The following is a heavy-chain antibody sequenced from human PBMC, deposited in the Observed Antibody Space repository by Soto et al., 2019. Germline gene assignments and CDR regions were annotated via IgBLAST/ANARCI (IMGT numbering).Heavy chain of an antibody. J-gene: IGHJ6*02. CDR3: ARAEQSKILLFGKVTRRDYCDGMDV. D-gene: IGHD3-3*01. CDR2: INYSGAA. Sequence: PPEALSLTCFVSGGSISGGDNHWSWIRQAPGKGLEWIGSINYSGAASYKPSPETRVTTSIPASKSQSSLMVRSVSAADTAVYYGARAEQSKILLFGKVTRRDYCDGMDVWGQGTKVTVSS. CDR1: GGSISGGDNH. V-gene: IGHV4-30-4*01.